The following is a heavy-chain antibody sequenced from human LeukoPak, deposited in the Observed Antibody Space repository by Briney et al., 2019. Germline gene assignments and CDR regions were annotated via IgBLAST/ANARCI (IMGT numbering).Heavy chain of an antibody. V-gene: IGHV3-74*01. CDR2: INSDGSST. D-gene: IGHD1-26*01. Sequence: GGSLRLSCAASGFTFSSYWMHWVRQAPGKGLVWVSRINSDGSSTSYADSVKGRFTISRDNAKNTLYLQMNSLRAEDTAVYYCARGDNSGSYPYPDYWGQGTLVTVSS. CDR3: ARGDNSGSYPYPDY. CDR1: GFTFSSYW. J-gene: IGHJ4*02.